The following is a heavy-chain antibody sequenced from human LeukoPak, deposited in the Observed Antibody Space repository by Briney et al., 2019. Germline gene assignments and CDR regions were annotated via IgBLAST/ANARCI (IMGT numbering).Heavy chain of an antibody. V-gene: IGHV3-64*02. J-gene: IGHJ3*02. CDR2: ISSNGGST. Sequence: GGSLRLSCAASGFTFSSLHWVRQAPGKGLEYVSGISSNGGSTYYAGSVKGRFTISRDNSKSTLYLQMNGLRAEDTAIFYCAKSLFTSATGTGRAFHIWGQGTRVTVSS. D-gene: IGHD1-1*01. CDR1: GFTFSS. CDR3: AKSLFTSATGTGRAFHI.